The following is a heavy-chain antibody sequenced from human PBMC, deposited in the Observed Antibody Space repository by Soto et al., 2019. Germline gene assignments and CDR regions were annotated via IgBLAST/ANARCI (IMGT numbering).Heavy chain of an antibody. D-gene: IGHD3-22*01. CDR1: GYTLTDLS. J-gene: IGHJ1*01. CDR3: ATSATMIVVVPYGGLFQH. Sequence: GASVKVSCKVSGYTLTDLSMHWVRQAPGKGLEWMGGFDPEDGETIYAQKFQGRVTMTEDTSTDTAYMELSSLRSEDTAVYYCATSATMIVVVPYGGLFQHWGQGTLVTVSS. V-gene: IGHV1-24*01. CDR2: FDPEDGET.